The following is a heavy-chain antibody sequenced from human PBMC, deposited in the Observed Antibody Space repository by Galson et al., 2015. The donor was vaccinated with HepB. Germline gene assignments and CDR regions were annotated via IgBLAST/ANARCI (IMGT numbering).Heavy chain of an antibody. V-gene: IGHV3-7*03. D-gene: IGHD2-21*02. Sequence: SLRLSCAASGFTFSSYWMSWVRQAPGKGLEWVANIKQDGSEKYYVDSVKGRFTISRDNAKNSLYLQMNSLRAEDTAVYYCARGGIVVVTVDAFDIWGQGTMVTVSS. CDR3: ARGGIVVVTVDAFDI. CDR1: GFTFSSYW. J-gene: IGHJ3*02. CDR2: IKQDGSEK.